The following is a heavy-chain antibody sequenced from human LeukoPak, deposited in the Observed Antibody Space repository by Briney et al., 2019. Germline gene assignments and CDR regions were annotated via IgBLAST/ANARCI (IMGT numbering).Heavy chain of an antibody. J-gene: IGHJ4*02. CDR1: GYTFTGYY. CDR3: ATDNPGIAVAAPDY. CDR2: INPNSGGT. V-gene: IGHV1-2*02. D-gene: IGHD6-19*01. Sequence: GASVKVSCKASGYTFTGYYMHWVRQAPGQGLEWMGWINPNSGGTIYAQKFQGRVTMTEDTSTDTAYMELSSLRSEDTAVYYCATDNPGIAVAAPDYWGQGTLVTVSS.